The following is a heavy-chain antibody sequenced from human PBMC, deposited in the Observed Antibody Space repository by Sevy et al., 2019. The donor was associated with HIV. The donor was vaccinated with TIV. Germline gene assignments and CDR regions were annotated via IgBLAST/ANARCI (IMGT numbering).Heavy chain of an antibody. Sequence: GGSLRLSCAASGFTFSSFGMNWVRQAPGKGLEWISYISHSTNTRLYAASVTGRFSISRDNARNSLYLQMNSLRAEDTAVYCCARESYFYDTTTFPENDYWGRGTLVTVSS. CDR2: ISHSTNTR. V-gene: IGHV3-48*01. CDR1: GFTFSSFG. CDR3: ARESYFYDTTTFPENDY. J-gene: IGHJ4*02. D-gene: IGHD3-22*01.